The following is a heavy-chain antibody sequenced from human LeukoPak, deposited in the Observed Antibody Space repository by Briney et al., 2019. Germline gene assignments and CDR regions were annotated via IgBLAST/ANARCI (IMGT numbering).Heavy chain of an antibody. J-gene: IGHJ3*02. Sequence: GESLKISCKGFGYSFNNYWIVWVRQMPGKGLEWMGIMYPPDSDTRYSPSFQGQVSISADKSINTAYLQWSSLKASDTAIYYCARLRANDAFDIWGQGTMVTVSS. CDR1: GYSFNNYW. V-gene: IGHV5-51*01. CDR3: ARLRANDAFDI. CDR2: MYPPDSDT.